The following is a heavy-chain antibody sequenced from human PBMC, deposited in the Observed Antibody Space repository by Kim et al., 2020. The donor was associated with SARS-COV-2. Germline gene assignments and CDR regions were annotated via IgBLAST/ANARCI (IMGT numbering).Heavy chain of an antibody. J-gene: IGHJ6*04. CDR2: IIPIFGTA. D-gene: IGHD1-26*01. V-gene: IGHV1-69*13. CDR1: GGTFSSYA. Sequence: SVKVSCKASGGTFSSYAISWVRQAPGQGLEWMGGIIPIFGTANYAQKFQGRVTITADESTSTAYMELSSLRSEDTAVYYCARNSGSYLNPYYYYGMDVWGKGTTVTVSS. CDR3: ARNSGSYLNPYYYYGMDV.